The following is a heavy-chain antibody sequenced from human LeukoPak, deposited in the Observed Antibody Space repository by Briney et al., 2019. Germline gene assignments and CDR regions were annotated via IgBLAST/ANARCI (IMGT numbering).Heavy chain of an antibody. V-gene: IGHV1-69*06. CDR1: GGTFSNYA. Sequence: ASVKVSCKASGGTFSNYAISWVRQAPGQGLEWMGGIIPIFGTAKYAQNFRGRVTITADKSTSTAYMELSSLRSEDTAVYYCAKPLGTSGTYPVGAFDMWGQGTMVTVSS. CDR3: AKPLGTSGTYPVGAFDM. J-gene: IGHJ3*02. D-gene: IGHD1-1*01. CDR2: IIPIFGTA.